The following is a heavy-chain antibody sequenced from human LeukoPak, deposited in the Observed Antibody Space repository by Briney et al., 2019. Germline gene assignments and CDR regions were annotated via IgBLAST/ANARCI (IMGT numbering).Heavy chain of an antibody. Sequence: SVKVSCKASGGTFSSYPISWVRQAPGQGLEWMGGIIPIFGTANYAQKFQGRVTITADESTSTAYMELSSLRSEDTAVYYCAREGEQLAYYYGMDVWGKGTTVTVSS. D-gene: IGHD6-13*01. CDR1: GGTFSSYP. V-gene: IGHV1-69*13. CDR2: IIPIFGTA. CDR3: AREGEQLAYYYGMDV. J-gene: IGHJ6*04.